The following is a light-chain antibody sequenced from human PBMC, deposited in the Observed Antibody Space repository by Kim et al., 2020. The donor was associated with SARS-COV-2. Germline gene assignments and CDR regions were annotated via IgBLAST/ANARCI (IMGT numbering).Light chain of an antibody. CDR1: KLGDKY. CDR2: QDS. J-gene: IGLJ2*01. CDR3: QAWDSSTVV. Sequence: VSPGQTASITCSGDKLGDKYACWYQQKPGQSPVLVLYQDSKRPSGIPERFSGSNSGNTATLTISGTQAMDEADYYCQAWDSSTVVFGGGTQLTVL. V-gene: IGLV3-1*01.